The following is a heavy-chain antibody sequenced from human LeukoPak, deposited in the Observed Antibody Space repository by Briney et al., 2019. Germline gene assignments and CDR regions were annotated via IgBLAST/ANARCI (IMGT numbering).Heavy chain of an antibody. CDR3: ARGTGEQWLTWFDP. CDR1: GGSISSHY. V-gene: IGHV4-59*11. Sequence: SETLSLTCTVSGGSISSHYWSWNRQPPGKGLEWIGYICYSGSTNYNPSLKSRVTISVDTSKNQFSLKLSSVTAADTAVYYCARGTGEQWLTWFDPWGQGTLVTVSS. CDR2: ICYSGST. D-gene: IGHD6-19*01. J-gene: IGHJ5*02.